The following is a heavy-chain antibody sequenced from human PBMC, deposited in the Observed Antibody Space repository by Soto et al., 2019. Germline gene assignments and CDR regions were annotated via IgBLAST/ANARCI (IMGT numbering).Heavy chain of an antibody. Sequence: QVQLQESGPGLVKPSETLSLTCIVSGGSIRSYYWSWIRQPPGKGLEWIGYIYQTGTTNYNPSLKSRASISIGASKMQFSLDLTSVTAADTATYFCARGEVWNDIEFHYWGQGTRVTVSS. J-gene: IGHJ1*01. CDR1: GGSIRSYY. CDR3: ARGEVWNDIEFHY. CDR2: IYQTGTT. D-gene: IGHD1-1*01. V-gene: IGHV4-59*01.